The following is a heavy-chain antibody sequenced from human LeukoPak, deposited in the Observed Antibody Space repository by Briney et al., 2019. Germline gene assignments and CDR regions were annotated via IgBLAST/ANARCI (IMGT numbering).Heavy chain of an antibody. D-gene: IGHD1-26*01. CDR3: ARASDLWEYYMDV. CDR1: GGSISSSSYY. V-gene: IGHV4-39*07. J-gene: IGHJ6*03. CDR2: IYYSGST. Sequence: PSETLSLTCTVSGGSISSSSYYWGWIRQPPGKGLEWIGSIYYSGSTYYNPSLKSRVTISVDTSKNQFSLKLSSVTAADTAVYYCARASDLWEYYMDVWGKGTTVTVSS.